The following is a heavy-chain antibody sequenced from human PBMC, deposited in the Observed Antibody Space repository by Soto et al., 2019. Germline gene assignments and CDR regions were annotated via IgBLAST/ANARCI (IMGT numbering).Heavy chain of an antibody. J-gene: IGHJ5*02. CDR1: GFSLNTGGLG. D-gene: IGHD2-15*01. Sequence: SGPTLVNPTQTLTLTCTFSGFSLNTGGLGVGWIRQPPGKALEWLALIYWDDDKRYSPSLKSRLTITKDTSKNQVVLTMTNMDPVDTATYYCAHRLRYCSGGSCYNWFDPWGQGTLVTVSS. CDR3: AHRLRYCSGGSCYNWFDP. V-gene: IGHV2-5*02. CDR2: IYWDDDK.